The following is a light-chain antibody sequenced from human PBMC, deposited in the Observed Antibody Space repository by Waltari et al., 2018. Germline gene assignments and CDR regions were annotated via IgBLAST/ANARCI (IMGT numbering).Light chain of an antibody. J-gene: IGLJ3*02. Sequence: QSALTQPASVSGSPGQSITISCTGSNSDIGTFNLGSWYEQHPGKAPKLIIYEVKNRPSGVSDRFSGSKSDNTASLTISGLQHEDEATYFCSSYGASMTLLFGGGTRVTVL. CDR1: NSDIGTFNL. CDR2: EVK. V-gene: IGLV2-14*02. CDR3: SSYGASMTLL.